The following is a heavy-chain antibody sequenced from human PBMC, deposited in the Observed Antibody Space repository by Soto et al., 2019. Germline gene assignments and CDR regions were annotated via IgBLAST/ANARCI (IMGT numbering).Heavy chain of an antibody. V-gene: IGHV4-34*01. CDR3: ARGLILWFGELSRRGGYHYYMDV. Sequence: QVQLQKWGAGLLKPSETLSLTCAVYGGSFSGYNWSWIRQTPGKGLEWIGESIDSGNINYHPSLKSRVTIVLDTPEKQISLKQSSVTAEDSAVYYCARGLILWFGELSRRGGYHYYMDVWGKGTTVTVSS. D-gene: IGHD3-10*01. CDR2: SIDSGNI. CDR1: GGSFSGYN. J-gene: IGHJ6*03.